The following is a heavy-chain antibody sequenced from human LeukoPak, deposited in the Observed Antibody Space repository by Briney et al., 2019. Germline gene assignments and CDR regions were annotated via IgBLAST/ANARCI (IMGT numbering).Heavy chain of an antibody. CDR1: GFTFSSYA. V-gene: IGHV3-23*01. Sequence: GGSLRLSCAASGFTFSSYAMNWVRQAPGKGLEWISSISGSGDNTYYADSVKGRFTISRDNSKNTLYLQMNSLRAEDTAVYYCARSGSGSSWYYFDYWGQGTLVTVSS. D-gene: IGHD1-26*01. CDR2: ISGSGDNT. CDR3: ARSGSGSSWYYFDY. J-gene: IGHJ4*02.